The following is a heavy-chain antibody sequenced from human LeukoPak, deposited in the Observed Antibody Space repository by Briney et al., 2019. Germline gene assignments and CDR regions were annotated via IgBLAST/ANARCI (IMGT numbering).Heavy chain of an antibody. V-gene: IGHV3-30*02. J-gene: IGHJ4*02. CDR2: IRYDGSNK. Sequence: GGSLRLSCAASGFTFSSYGMHWVRQAPGKGLEWVAFIRYDGSNKYYADSVKGRFTISRDNSKNTLYLQMNSLRAEDTAVYYCAKDQVMLRTYPRDYWGQGTLVTVSS. D-gene: IGHD2-21*01. CDR3: AKDQVMLRTYPRDY. CDR1: GFTFSSYG.